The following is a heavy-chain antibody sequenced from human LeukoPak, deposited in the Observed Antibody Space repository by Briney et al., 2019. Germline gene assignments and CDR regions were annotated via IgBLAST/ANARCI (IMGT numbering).Heavy chain of an antibody. V-gene: IGHV1-18*01. CDR1: GYTFTSYG. D-gene: IGHD2-15*01. CDR3: ARDPSPEYCSGGRCYSVPFDY. CDR2: ISTYNGNT. Sequence: ASVKVSCKASGYTFTSYGISWVRQAPGQGLEWMGWISTYNGNTNYAQKLQGRVTMTTDTSTTTAYMELRSLRSDDTAVYYCARDPSPEYCSGGRCYSVPFDYWGQGTLVTVSS. J-gene: IGHJ4*02.